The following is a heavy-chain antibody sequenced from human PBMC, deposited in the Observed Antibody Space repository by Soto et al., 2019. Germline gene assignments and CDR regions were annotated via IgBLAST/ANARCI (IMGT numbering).Heavy chain of an antibody. CDR3: VKISIGWRHPDY. J-gene: IGHJ4*02. CDR2: ISEDGSHK. CDR1: GFTFSRYG. V-gene: IGHV3-30*18. Sequence: QVQLVESGGGVVQPGRSLRLSCAGSGFTFSRYGIHWVRQAPGKGLEWVAVISEDGSHKVYADSVKGRFTISRDNSKNTLYLQMNSLRAEDTAVYYCVKISIGWRHPDYWCQGTLVTVSS. D-gene: IGHD6-19*01.